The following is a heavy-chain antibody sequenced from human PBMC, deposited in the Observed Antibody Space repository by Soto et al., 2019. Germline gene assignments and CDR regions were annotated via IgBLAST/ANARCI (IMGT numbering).Heavy chain of an antibody. D-gene: IGHD4-17*01. CDR3: ARFRYGGNGILTAPFDY. Sequence: KASETLSLTCTVSGGSISSYYWSWIRQPPGKGLEWIGYIYYSGSTNYNPSLKSRVTISVDTSKNQFSLKLSSVTAADTAVYYCARFRYGGNGILTAPFDYWGQGTLVTVSS. CDR1: GGSISSYY. J-gene: IGHJ4*02. CDR2: IYYSGST. V-gene: IGHV4-59*01.